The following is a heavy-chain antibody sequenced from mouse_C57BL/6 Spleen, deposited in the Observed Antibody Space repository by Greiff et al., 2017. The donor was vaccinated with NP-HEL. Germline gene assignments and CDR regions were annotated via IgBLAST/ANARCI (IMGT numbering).Heavy chain of an antibody. CDR1: GYSITSGYY. CDR3: ARLLRSYAMDY. CDR2: ISYDGSN. Sequence: EVKLLESGPGLVKPSQSLSLTCSVTGYSITSGYYWNWIRQFPGNKLEWMGYISYDGSNNYNPSLKNRISITRDTSKNQFFLKLNSVTTEDTATYYCARLLRSYAMDYWGQGTSVTVSS. V-gene: IGHV3-6*01. J-gene: IGHJ4*01. D-gene: IGHD1-1*01.